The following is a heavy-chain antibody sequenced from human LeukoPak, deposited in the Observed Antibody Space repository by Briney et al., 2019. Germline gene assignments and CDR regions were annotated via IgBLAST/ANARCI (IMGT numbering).Heavy chain of an antibody. Sequence: GGSLRLSCAASGFTFSSYWMHWVRQGPGKGLVWVSRINSDGSSTSYADSVKGRFTISRDNAKNTLYLQMNSLRAEDTAVYYCARDRPTYYYDSNTPDYWGQGTLVTVSS. CDR3: ARDRPTYYYDSNTPDY. CDR1: GFTFSSYW. D-gene: IGHD3-22*01. V-gene: IGHV3-74*01. CDR2: INSDGSST. J-gene: IGHJ4*02.